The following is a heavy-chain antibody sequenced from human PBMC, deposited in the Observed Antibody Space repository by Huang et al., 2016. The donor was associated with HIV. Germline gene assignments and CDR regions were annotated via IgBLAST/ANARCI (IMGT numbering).Heavy chain of an antibody. Sequence: EVQLVESGGRLVRPGGSLRLACAARGFTFGAFSMNWIRQAPGRGLKLISHIRMDKGLTYYADAVKGRFTISRDTAKNALYLQMNSLRADDTALYFCARGKYDVLTGWDDTYYFDHWGQGTLVTVSS. CDR1: GFTFGAFS. CDR3: ARGKYDVLTGWDDTYYFDH. V-gene: IGHV3-48*01. J-gene: IGHJ4*02. CDR2: IRMDKGLT. D-gene: IGHD3-9*01.